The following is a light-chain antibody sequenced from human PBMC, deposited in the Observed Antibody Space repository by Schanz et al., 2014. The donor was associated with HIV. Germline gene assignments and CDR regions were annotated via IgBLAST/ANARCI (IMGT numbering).Light chain of an antibody. Sequence: EIVLTQSPGTLSLSPGERATLSCRASQSVSSNLAWYQQKPGQAPRLLIYDASTRAPGIPDRFRGSGSGTDFTLTITRLEPEDFAVYYCQQYGSSPRTFGQGTKLEIK. CDR2: DAS. V-gene: IGKV3-20*01. CDR3: QQYGSSPRT. CDR1: QSVSSN. J-gene: IGKJ2*01.